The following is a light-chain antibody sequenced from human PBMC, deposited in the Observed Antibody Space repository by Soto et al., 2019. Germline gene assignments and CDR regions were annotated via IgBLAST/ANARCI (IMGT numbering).Light chain of an antibody. V-gene: IGLV2-14*03. Sequence: QSVLTQPASVSGSPGQSITISCTGTSSDVGGYNYVSWYQQHPGKAPKLMIYDVSNRPSGVSNRFSGSKSGNTASLTISGLQAEDEADDYCSSYKSTSPHVVFGGGTKLTVL. J-gene: IGLJ2*01. CDR3: SSYKSTSPHVV. CDR1: SSDVGGYNY. CDR2: DVS.